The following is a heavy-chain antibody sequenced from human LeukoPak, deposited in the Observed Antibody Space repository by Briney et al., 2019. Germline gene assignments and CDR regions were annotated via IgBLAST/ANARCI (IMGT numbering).Heavy chain of an antibody. J-gene: IGHJ4*02. V-gene: IGHV4-59*08. D-gene: IGHD2-15*01. CDR3: ARRARATGGGEYFDY. CDR1: GGSISSYY. CDR2: IYYSGNT. Sequence: SETLSLTCTVSGGSISSYYWTWIRQPPGKGREWIGYIYYSGNTNYNPSLKSRVTISLDTSKNQFSLQLSSVTAADTAVYYCARRARATGGGEYFDYWGQGTLVTVSS.